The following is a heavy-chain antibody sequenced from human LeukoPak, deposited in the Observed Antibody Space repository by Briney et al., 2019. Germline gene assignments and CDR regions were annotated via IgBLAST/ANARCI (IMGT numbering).Heavy chain of an antibody. CDR2: ISYDGSNK. CDR1: GFTFSSYA. Sequence: GVSLRLSCAASGFTFSSYAMHWVRQAPGKGLEWVAVISYDGSNKYYADSVKGRFTISRDNSKNTLYLQMNSLRAEDTAVYYCARGGLNYYDSSGPSDYWGQGTLVTVSS. V-gene: IGHV3-30-3*01. J-gene: IGHJ4*02. CDR3: ARGGLNYYDSSGPSDY. D-gene: IGHD3-22*01.